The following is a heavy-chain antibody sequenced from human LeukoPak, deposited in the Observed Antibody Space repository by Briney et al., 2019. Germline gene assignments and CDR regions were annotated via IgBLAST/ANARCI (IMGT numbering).Heavy chain of an antibody. J-gene: IGHJ4*02. Sequence: SETLSLTCTVSGASISSSYWSWIRQPPGKGLEWIGYIYYSGSTNYNPSLKSRVTISVDTSKNQFSLKLSSVPAADTAVYYCARAGYSYEPFGYWGQGTLVTVSS. CDR3: ARAGYSYEPFGY. D-gene: IGHD5-18*01. CDR1: GASISSSY. CDR2: IYYSGST. V-gene: IGHV4-59*01.